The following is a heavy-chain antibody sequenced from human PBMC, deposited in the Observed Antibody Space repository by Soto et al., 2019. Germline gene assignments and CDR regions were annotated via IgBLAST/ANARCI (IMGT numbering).Heavy chain of an antibody. CDR3: ARDLGAVAALDS. D-gene: IGHD6-19*01. V-gene: IGHV3-30*07. J-gene: IGHJ4*02. CDR1: GFIFREYA. CDR2: ISYDGSHE. Sequence: QVHLVESGGGVVQPGTSLRLSCAASGFIFREYAMHWVRQAPGKGLDWVAVISYDGSHEDYADSVKGRFTISRDNSKDTLYLQANSLRNEDTATYYYARDLGAVAALDSWGQGTLVTVSS.